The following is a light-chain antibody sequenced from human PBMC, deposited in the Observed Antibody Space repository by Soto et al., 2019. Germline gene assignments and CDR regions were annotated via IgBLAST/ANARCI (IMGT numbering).Light chain of an antibody. V-gene: IGLV2-23*01. CDR1: SSAFEIYNL. CDR2: EAT. CDR3: CSYAGSSTYV. Sequence: QSALTQPASVSGSPGQSIAISCTGTSSAFEIYNLVSWYQEHPGKAPKLMIYEATKRPSGVSNRFSGSMSGNTASLTISGLQAEDEADYYCCSYAGSSTYVFGTGTKVTVL. J-gene: IGLJ1*01.